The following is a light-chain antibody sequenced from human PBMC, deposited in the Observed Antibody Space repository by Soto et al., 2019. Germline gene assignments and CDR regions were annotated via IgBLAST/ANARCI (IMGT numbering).Light chain of an antibody. J-gene: IGKJ4*01. V-gene: IGKV3-20*01. CDR1: QSVSSSY. CDR3: RQYGRSLGFA. Sequence: EIVLTQSPGTLSLSPGESVTLSCRASQSVSSSYLAWYQQKPGQAPRLLIYGASSRATGIPDRFSGSGSGTDFTLTISRLEPEDFAVYYCRQYGRSLGFALGGGTKVDIK. CDR2: GAS.